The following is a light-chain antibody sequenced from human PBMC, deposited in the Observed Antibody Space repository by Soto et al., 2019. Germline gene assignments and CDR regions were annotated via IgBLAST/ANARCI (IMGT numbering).Light chain of an antibody. J-gene: IGKJ4*01. Sequence: DIQMTQSPSSVSASVGDRVTITCRASQGISSWLAWYQQKPGKAPKFLIYGTSTLQSGVPSRFSGGGSGTEFTLTISNLHPEDFAVYYCQQFYSPVLSFGGGTRVELK. CDR2: GTS. CDR1: QGISSW. CDR3: QQFYSPVLS. V-gene: IGKV1-12*01.